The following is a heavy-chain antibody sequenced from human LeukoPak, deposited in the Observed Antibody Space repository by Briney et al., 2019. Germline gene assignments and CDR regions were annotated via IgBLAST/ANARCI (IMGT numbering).Heavy chain of an antibody. CDR3: ASGGSRLWFGEIRSNWFDP. CDR2: IYYSGCT. V-gene: IGHV4-59*08. J-gene: IGHJ5*02. CDR1: GGSISSYY. Sequence: SETLSLTCTVSGGSISSYYWSWIRQPPGKGLEWIGYIYYSGCTNYNPSLKSRVTISVDTSKNQFSLKLSSVTAADTAVYYCASGGSRLWFGEIRSNWFDPWGQGTLVTVSS. D-gene: IGHD3-10*01.